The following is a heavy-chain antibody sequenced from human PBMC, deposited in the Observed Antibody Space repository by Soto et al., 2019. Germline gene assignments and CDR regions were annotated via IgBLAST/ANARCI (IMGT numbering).Heavy chain of an antibody. CDR3: ARDRVDYGDYSCIY. V-gene: IGHV1-3*01. CDR1: GYTFTSYA. CDR2: INAGNGNT. J-gene: IGHJ4*02. Sequence: ASVKVACKASGYTFTSYAMHWVRQAPGQRLEWMGWINAGNGNTKYSQKFQGRVTITRDTSASTAYMELSSLRSEDTAVYYCARDRVDYGDYSCIYWGQGTLVTVSS. D-gene: IGHD4-17*01.